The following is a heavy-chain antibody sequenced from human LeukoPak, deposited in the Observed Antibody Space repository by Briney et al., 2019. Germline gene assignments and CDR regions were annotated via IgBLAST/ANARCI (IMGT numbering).Heavy chain of an antibody. J-gene: IGHJ4*02. Sequence: PGGSLRLSCVGSGFTLSGHMMNWVRQAPGKGLEWVASISGSQTYIYYADSVKGRSIISRDNAKSSVFLQMNSPRADDTAVYYCARGAEATFSFFDYWGQGIPVIVSS. CDR3: ARGAEATFSFFDY. CDR2: ISGSQTYI. V-gene: IGHV3-21*06. CDR1: GFTLSGHM. D-gene: IGHD1-26*01.